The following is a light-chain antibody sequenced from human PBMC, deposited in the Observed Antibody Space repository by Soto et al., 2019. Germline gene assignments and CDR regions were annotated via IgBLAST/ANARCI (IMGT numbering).Light chain of an antibody. CDR3: NAHICTMMYI. V-gene: IGLV2-14*03. CDR2: DVA. CDR1: NSYVGSYDY. Sequence: QSVLPQPASVSRSPRHSLTISCTGTNSYVGSYDYVSWYQHHPGKAPKLMIYDVANRPSGVSNRFSGSKSGNTASLTISGLLSEDEADYCCNAHICTMMYIFGTGTRVTV. J-gene: IGLJ1*01.